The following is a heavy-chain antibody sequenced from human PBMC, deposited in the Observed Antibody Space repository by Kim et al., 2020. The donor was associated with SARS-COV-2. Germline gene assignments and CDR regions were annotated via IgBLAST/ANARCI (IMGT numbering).Heavy chain of an antibody. Sequence: YSQKFQGRVTITRDTSASTAYMELSSVRSEDTAVYYCARDGVPRWYGMDVWGQGTTVTVSS. V-gene: IGHV1-3*01. J-gene: IGHJ6*02. CDR3: ARDGVPRWYGMDV. D-gene: IGHD3-3*01.